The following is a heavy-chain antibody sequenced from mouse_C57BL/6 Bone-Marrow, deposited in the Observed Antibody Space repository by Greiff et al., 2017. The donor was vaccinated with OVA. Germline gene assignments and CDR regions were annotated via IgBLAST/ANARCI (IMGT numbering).Heavy chain of an antibody. CDR2: IDPETGGT. CDR1: GYTFTDYE. Sequence: QVQLQQSGAELVRPGASVTLSCKASGYTFTDYEMHWVKQTPVHGLEWIGAIDPETGGTAYNQKFKGKAILTADKSSSTAYMELRSLTSEDSAVYDCTRTSYGGYYFDYWGQGTTLTVSS. J-gene: IGHJ2*01. CDR3: TRTSYGGYYFDY. D-gene: IGHD2-10*01. V-gene: IGHV1-15*01.